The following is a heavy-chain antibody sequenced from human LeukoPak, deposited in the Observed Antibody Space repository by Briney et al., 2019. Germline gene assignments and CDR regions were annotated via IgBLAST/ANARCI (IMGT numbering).Heavy chain of an antibody. CDR3: ARGRRPSGKTYYFDY. CDR1: GGSFSGYY. Sequence: SETLSLTCAVYGGSFSGYYWSWIRQPPGKGLEWIGEINHSGSTNYNPSLKSRVTISVDTSKNQFSLKLSSVTAADTAVYYCARGRRPSGKTYYFDYWGQGTLVTVSS. CDR2: INHSGST. D-gene: IGHD2-15*01. J-gene: IGHJ4*02. V-gene: IGHV4-34*01.